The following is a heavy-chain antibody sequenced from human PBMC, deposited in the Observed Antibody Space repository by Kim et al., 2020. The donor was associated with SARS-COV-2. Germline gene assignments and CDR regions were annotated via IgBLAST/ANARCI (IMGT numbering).Heavy chain of an antibody. D-gene: IGHD3-10*01. V-gene: IGHV3-21*01. CDR2: ISSSSSYI. Sequence: GGSLRLSCAASGFTFSSYSMNWVRQAPGEGLEWVSSISSSSSYIYYADSVKGRFTISRDNAKNSLYLQMNSLRAEDTAVYYCARGLLLWFGEPKYYFDYWGQGTLVTVSS. CDR3: ARGLLLWFGEPKYYFDY. J-gene: IGHJ4*02. CDR1: GFTFSSYS.